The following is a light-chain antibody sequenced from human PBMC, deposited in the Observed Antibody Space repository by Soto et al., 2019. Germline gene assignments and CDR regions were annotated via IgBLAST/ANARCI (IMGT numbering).Light chain of an antibody. J-gene: IGKJ5*01. CDR1: QGLSSW. V-gene: IGKV1-12*01. Sequence: DIQLTQSPSSISASVGDRVTITCRASQGLSSWLAWYQQRPGKAPKLLIYAASNLQSGVPSRFSGSGSGTDFVLTISSLQPEDSATYYCQQLDSMPITFGQGTRLEIK. CDR3: QQLDSMPIT. CDR2: AAS.